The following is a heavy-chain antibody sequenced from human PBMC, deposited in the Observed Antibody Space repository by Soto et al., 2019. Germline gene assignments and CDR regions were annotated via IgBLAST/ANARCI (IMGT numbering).Heavy chain of an antibody. D-gene: IGHD6-13*01. J-gene: IGHJ6*03. Sequence: QVQLQQSGPGLVRPSQTLSLTCAISGGSVSTNNAAWSWIRQSPSRGLEWLGRTYFRSTWNDDYAVSLKARITINPDTSKNQFSLQLNSVTSEETAVYYCARELGTSWSPYYYYYSMDVWGQGTTVTVSS. CDR2: TYFRSTWND. V-gene: IGHV6-1*01. CDR1: GGSVSTNNAA. CDR3: ARELGTSWSPYYYYYSMDV.